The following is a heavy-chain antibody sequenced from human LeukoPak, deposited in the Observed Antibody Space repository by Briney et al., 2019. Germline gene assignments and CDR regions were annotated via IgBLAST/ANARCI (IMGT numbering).Heavy chain of an antibody. CDR2: ISANGGST. CDR3: ATRGAYFFDS. D-gene: IGHD3-10*01. J-gene: IGHJ4*02. CDR1: GFAFSNYA. Sequence: PGGSLRLSCAASGFAFSNYAMSWVRQAPEKGLEWVSTISANGGSTFYADSVKGRFTISRDNSKNTLFLQMNSLRAEDTAVYYCATRGAYFFDSWGQGTLVTVSS. V-gene: IGHV3-23*01.